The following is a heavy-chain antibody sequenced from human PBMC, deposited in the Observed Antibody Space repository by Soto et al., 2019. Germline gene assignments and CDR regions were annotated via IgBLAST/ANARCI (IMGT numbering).Heavy chain of an antibody. CDR3: ARDSSGDGYNYTPFDY. D-gene: IGHD1-1*01. J-gene: IGHJ4*02. CDR1: GYTFTSYY. Sequence: ASVKVSCKASGYTFTSYYMHWVRQAPGQGLEWMGIINPSGGSTSYAQKFQGRVTMTRDTSTSTVYMELSSLRSEDTAVYYCARDSSGDGYNYTPFDYWGQGTLVTVSS. V-gene: IGHV1-46*01. CDR2: INPSGGST.